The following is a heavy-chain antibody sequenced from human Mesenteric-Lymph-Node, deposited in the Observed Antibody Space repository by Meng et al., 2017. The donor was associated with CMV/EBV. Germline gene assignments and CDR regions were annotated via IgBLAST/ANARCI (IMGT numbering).Heavy chain of an antibody. Sequence: CQASGYTFTRYGIAWVRQAPGQGLEWMGWISAHSGNTNYAQKLQDRVTMTTDTSTSTAYMELRSLRSDDTAVYYCARVGKLTPGWFDPWGQGTLVTVSS. D-gene: IGHD4-23*01. CDR3: ARVGKLTPGWFDP. CDR1: GYTFTRYG. CDR2: ISAHSGNT. J-gene: IGHJ5*02. V-gene: IGHV1-18*01.